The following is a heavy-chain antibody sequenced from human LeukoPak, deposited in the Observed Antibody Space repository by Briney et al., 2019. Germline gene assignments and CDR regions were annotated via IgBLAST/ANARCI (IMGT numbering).Heavy chain of an antibody. CDR2: MYYSGST. D-gene: IGHD3-22*01. CDR3: ARVLHDSSGYYFDY. CDR1: GDSISSSNSF. J-gene: IGHJ4*02. V-gene: IGHV4-39*01. Sequence: SETLSLTCTVSGDSISSSNSFWGWIRQPPGKGLEWIGNMYYSGSTYYNPSLKSRVTISGDTSKSQFSLKLSSVTAADTAVYYCARVLHDSSGYYFDYWGQGTLVTVSS.